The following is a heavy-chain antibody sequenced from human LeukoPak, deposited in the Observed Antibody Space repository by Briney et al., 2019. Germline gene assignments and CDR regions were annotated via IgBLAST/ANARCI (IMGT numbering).Heavy chain of an antibody. V-gene: IGHV3-69-1*01. J-gene: IGHJ4*02. CDR1: GFTLSGYS. CDR3: STAKSDY. CDR2: ITITGTI. Sequence: KPGGSLRLSCAASGFTLSGYSVNWVRQAPGKGLEWVSHITITGTIYYADSVKGRFTVSRDNAKNSLYLQMNSLRAEDTAVYYCSTAKSDYWGQGTLVTVSS.